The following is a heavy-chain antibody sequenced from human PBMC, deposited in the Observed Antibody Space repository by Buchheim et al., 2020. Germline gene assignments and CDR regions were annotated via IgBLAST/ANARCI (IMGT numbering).Heavy chain of an antibody. D-gene: IGHD6-13*01. CDR2: IYQSGTT. J-gene: IGHJ4*02. Sequence: QVQLQESGPGLVKPSQTLSLTCTVPGASISSRNWWTWVRQSPGKGLEWIGEIYQSGTTNYNPSLNSRVTISMDKSKNQFSLKVNSVTAADTAVFYCAKTGAQGYLEYWGQG. CDR1: GASISSRNW. CDR3: AKTGAQGYLEY. V-gene: IGHV4-4*02.